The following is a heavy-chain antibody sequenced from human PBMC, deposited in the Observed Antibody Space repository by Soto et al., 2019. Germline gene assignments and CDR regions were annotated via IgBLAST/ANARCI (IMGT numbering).Heavy chain of an antibody. Sequence: QVQLVRSGAEVKKPGASVKVSCKTYGYTFSSYGLSWVRQAPGQGLEWMGWISAYSGNTVYTQRFKGRLTMATDTSTATAYMELRSLRSDDTAVYYCARDFYESSGYCDYWGQGTLVTVSS. CDR1: GYTFSSYG. CDR3: ARDFYESSGYCDY. D-gene: IGHD3-22*01. CDR2: ISAYSGNT. J-gene: IGHJ4*02. V-gene: IGHV1-18*01.